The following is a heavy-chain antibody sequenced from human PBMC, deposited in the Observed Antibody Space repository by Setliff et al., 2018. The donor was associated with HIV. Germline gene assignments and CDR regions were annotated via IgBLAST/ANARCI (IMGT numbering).Heavy chain of an antibody. Sequence: SETLSLPCTVSGGSITGYYWSWVRQPPGKGLEWIGYIFYSGTTNYSPSLNSRATISVDTSKNSFSLRLSSVTAADTAVYYCARVNALIRAPFDYWGQGALVTVSS. V-gene: IGHV4-59*01. J-gene: IGHJ4*02. CDR1: GGSITGYY. CDR3: ARVNALIRAPFDY. CDR2: IFYSGTT.